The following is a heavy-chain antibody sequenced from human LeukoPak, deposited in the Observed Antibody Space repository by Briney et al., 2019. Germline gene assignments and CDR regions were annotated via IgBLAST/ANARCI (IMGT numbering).Heavy chain of an antibody. D-gene: IGHD6-13*01. Sequence: GESLKISCKGSGNSFISYWIGWVRQMPGKGLEWMGIIYVGDSDTRYSPSFQGQVTISADKSISTAYLQWSSLKASDTAMYYCARGYSIASYYFDYWGQGTLVTVSS. CDR3: ARGYSIASYYFDY. CDR1: GNSFISYW. CDR2: IYVGDSDT. V-gene: IGHV5-51*01. J-gene: IGHJ4*02.